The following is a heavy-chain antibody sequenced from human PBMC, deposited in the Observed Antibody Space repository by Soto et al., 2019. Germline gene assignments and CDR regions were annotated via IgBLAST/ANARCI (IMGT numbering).Heavy chain of an antibody. Sequence: AAVKVSCKTSGYTFNTYGINWVRQAPGQGLELMGWISAYDGKTTYAEKFQGRVTMTTDTSTSTAYMELRSLRSDDTAIYYCARDPHEFWTSYWFDPWGQGTPVTVSS. J-gene: IGHJ5*02. V-gene: IGHV1-18*01. CDR1: GYTFNTYG. CDR3: ARDPHEFWTSYWFDP. D-gene: IGHD3-3*01. CDR2: ISAYDGKT.